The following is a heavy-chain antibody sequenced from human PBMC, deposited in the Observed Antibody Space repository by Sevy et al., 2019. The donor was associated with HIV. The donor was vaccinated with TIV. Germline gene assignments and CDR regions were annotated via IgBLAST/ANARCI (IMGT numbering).Heavy chain of an antibody. CDR2: INPNSGGT. CDR3: SRAGKAGAGKGGGGY. J-gene: IGHJ4*02. CDR1: GYTFTGYY. Sequence: ASVKVSCKASGYTFTGYYMHWVRQAPGQGLEWMGWINPNSGGTNYAQKFQGRVTMTRDTSISTAYMVLSRRRSDDTAVYYWSRAGKAGAGKGGGGYWGQGTLVSVSS. D-gene: IGHD3-16*01. V-gene: IGHV1-2*02.